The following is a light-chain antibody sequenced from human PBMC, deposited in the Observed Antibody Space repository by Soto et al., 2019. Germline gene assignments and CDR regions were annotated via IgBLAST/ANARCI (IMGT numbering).Light chain of an antibody. Sequence: DIQMTQSPSSLSASVGDRVTITCRASQSISSYLNWYQQKPGKAPKLLIYAASSLQSGVPSRFSGSGSGTDFTLTISNLQPEDFATYYCQQSYGIPPFSFGQGTRLEIK. V-gene: IGKV1-39*01. CDR3: QQSYGIPPFS. CDR2: AAS. J-gene: IGKJ5*01. CDR1: QSISSY.